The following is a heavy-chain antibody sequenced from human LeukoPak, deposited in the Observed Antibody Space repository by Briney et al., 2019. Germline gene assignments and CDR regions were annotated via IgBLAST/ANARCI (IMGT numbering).Heavy chain of an antibody. D-gene: IGHD3-10*01. CDR1: GFTLSSYW. CDR2: IKHDGSEK. CDR3: ARRVAFGEYFEY. V-gene: IGHV3-7*03. J-gene: IGHJ4*02. Sequence: GGSLGLSCAASGFTLSSYWMSWVRQAPGKGLEWVANIKHDGSEKYYVDSVKGRFTISRDNAKNSLYLQMNSLRVEDTAVYYCARRVAFGEYFEYWGQGTLVTVSS.